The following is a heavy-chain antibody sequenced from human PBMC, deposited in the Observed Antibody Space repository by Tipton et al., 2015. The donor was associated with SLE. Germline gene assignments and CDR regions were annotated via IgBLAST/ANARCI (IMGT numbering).Heavy chain of an antibody. Sequence: TLSLTCTVSGGSISSSTYYWGWIRQPPGKGMVWIGKLNFSWATYYNPSPMRRVTTSVDASTNQFSLKLAAVTAAVTAVYYCARLLWYSSGSFEDWGQGTLVTVSS. CDR1: GGSISSSTYY. V-gene: IGHV4-39*07. D-gene: IGHD6-19*01. CDR2: LNFSWAT. J-gene: IGHJ4*02. CDR3: ARLLWYSSGSFED.